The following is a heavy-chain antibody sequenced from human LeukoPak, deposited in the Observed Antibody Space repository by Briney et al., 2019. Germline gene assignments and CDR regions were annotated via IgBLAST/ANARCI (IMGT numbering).Heavy chain of an antibody. CDR3: ARGSLRYFDY. V-gene: IGHV1-2*02. Sequence: ASVKVSRKASGYTFTGYYMHWVRQAPGQGLEWMGWINPNSGDTNYAQKFQDRVTMTRDTSISTAYMDLTRLRFDDTAVYYCARGSLRYFDYWGQGTLVTVSS. D-gene: IGHD3-10*01. J-gene: IGHJ4*02. CDR1: GYTFTGYY. CDR2: INPNSGDT.